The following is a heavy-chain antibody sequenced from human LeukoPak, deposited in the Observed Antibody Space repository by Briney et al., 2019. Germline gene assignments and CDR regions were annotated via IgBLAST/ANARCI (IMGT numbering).Heavy chain of an antibody. D-gene: IGHD6-6*01. J-gene: IGHJ4*02. CDR3: VKRFEYSNRGSDY. CDR1: GFTFSSYA. CDR2: ISSNGGST. Sequence: GGSLRLSCSASGFTFSSYAMLWVRQAPGKGLKYVSGISSNGGSTYYADSVQGRFTISRDNSKNTLFLQMSTVRAEDTAVYYCVKRFEYSNRGSDYWGQGTLVTVSS. V-gene: IGHV3-64D*09.